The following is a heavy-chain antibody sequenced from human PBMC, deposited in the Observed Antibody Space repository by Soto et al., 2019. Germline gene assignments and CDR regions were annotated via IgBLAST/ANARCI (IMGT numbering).Heavy chain of an antibody. CDR2: ISYDGSNK. Sequence: GGSLRLSCAASGFTFSSYGMHWVRQAPGKGLEWVAVISYDGSNKYYADSVKGRFTISRDNSKNTLYLQMNSLRAEDTAVYYCAKSRVAEYYFDYWGQGTLVTVSS. J-gene: IGHJ4*02. CDR3: AKSRVAEYYFDY. D-gene: IGHD6-13*01. CDR1: GFTFSSYG. V-gene: IGHV3-30*18.